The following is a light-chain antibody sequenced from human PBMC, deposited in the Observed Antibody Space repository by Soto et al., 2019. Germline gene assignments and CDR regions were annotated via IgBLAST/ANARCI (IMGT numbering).Light chain of an antibody. CDR1: QSVNSR. CDR3: QHYGRSPIT. Sequence: EIVLTQSPGTLSLSPGERATLSCMASQSVNSRLAWYQHKPGQAPRLLISGASSRATGIPDRFSGSGSATDFTLTISRLEPEDFALYYCQHYGRSPITFGQGTRLEI. J-gene: IGKJ5*01. CDR2: GAS. V-gene: IGKV3-20*01.